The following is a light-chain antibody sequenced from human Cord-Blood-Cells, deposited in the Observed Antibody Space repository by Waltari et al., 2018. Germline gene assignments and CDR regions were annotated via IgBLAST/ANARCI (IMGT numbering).Light chain of an antibody. CDR1: QSVSSSY. CDR3: QQYGSLLT. V-gene: IGKV3-20*01. CDR2: GAS. J-gene: IGKJ4*01. Sequence: EIVLTKSPGTLSLSPGERSTPSCRASQSVSSSYLAWYQQKPGQAPRLLIYGASSRATGSPDRFSGSGSGTDFTLTISRLEPEDFAVYYCQQYGSLLTFGGGTKVEIK.